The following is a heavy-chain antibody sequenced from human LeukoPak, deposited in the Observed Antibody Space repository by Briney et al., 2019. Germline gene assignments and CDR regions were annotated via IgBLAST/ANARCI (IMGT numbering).Heavy chain of an antibody. V-gene: IGHV3-23*01. CDR3: AKDRDGGATTRPKGFDY. CDR1: GFTFSYYV. J-gene: IGHJ4*02. Sequence: GGSLRLSCAASGFTFSYYVMSWVRQAPGKWLEWVSGISGSGGSTYYADSVKGRFTISRDNSKNTMYLQMNSLRAEDTAVYYCAKDRDGGATTRPKGFDYWGQGILVTVSS. CDR2: ISGSGGST. D-gene: IGHD1-26*01.